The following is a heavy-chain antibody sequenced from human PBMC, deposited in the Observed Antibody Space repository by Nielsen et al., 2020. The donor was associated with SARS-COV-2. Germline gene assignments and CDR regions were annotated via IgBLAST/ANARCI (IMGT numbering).Heavy chain of an antibody. V-gene: IGHV1-2*04. D-gene: IGHD3-16*01. CDR1: AYTFTNYY. CDR3: ARDYTATDTWAFDI. CDR2: INPNSGAT. J-gene: IGHJ3*02. Sequence: ASVKVSCKTSAYTFTNYYIHWVLHAPGQGLEWMGSINPNSGATNYAPKFQGWVTMTRDTSIRTAYMELSRLASDDTALYYCARDYTATDTWAFDIWGQGTVATVSS.